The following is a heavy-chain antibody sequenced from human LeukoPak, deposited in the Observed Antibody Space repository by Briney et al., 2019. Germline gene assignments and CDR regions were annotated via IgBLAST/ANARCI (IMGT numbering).Heavy chain of an antibody. D-gene: IGHD6-13*01. V-gene: IGHV3-20*04. CDR1: GFTFDDYG. CDR2: INWNGGST. J-gene: IGHJ4*02. Sequence: PGGSLRLSCAASGFTFDDYGMSWARQAPGKGLEWVSGINWNGGSTGYADSVKGRFTISRDNAKNSLYLQMNSLRAEDTALYYCARAKGQQLVLYYFDYWGQGTLVTVSS. CDR3: ARAKGQQLVLYYFDY.